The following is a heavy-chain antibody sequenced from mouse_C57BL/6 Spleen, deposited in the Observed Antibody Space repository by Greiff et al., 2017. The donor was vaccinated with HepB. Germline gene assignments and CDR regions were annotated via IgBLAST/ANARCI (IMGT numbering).Heavy chain of an antibody. J-gene: IGHJ1*03. D-gene: IGHD2-1*01. CDR1: GFTFSDYG. CDR2: ISSGSSTI. Sequence: EVKLVESGGGLVKPGGSLKLSCAASGFTFSDYGMHWVRQAPEKGLEWVAYISSGSSTIYYADTVKGRFTISRDNAKNTLFLQMTSLRSEDTAMYYCARKKDYGNLRGFDVWGTGTTVTVSS. CDR3: ARKKDYGNLRGFDV. V-gene: IGHV5-17*01.